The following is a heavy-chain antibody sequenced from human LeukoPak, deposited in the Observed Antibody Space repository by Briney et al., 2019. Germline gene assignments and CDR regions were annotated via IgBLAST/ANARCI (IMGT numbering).Heavy chain of an antibody. J-gene: IGHJ6*02. CDR1: GGSISSYD. CDR2: IYYSGGT. Sequence: SETLSLTCTVSGGSISSYDWSWIRQPPGKGLEWIGYIYYSGGTNYNPSLKRRVTISLDTSKNQFSLKLSSVTAADTAVYYCARDRALGDYGMDVWGQGTTVTVSS. D-gene: IGHD3-10*01. CDR3: ARDRALGDYGMDV. V-gene: IGHV4-59*01.